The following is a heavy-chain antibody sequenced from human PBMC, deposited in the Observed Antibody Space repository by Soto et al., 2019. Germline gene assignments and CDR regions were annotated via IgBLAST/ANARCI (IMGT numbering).Heavy chain of an antibody. Sequence: SEPLSLTCTVSGGSVSSTSYYWGWIRQPPGKGLEWIGSIYYSGSTYYNPSLKSRVTISVDTAKNQFSLKLSSVTAADTAVYYCARIVGIRNSIGQRYYFDYWGQGTLVTVSS. CDR2: IYYSGST. V-gene: IGHV4-39*01. CDR3: ARIVGIRNSIGQRYYFDY. CDR1: GGSVSSTSYY. D-gene: IGHD6-19*01. J-gene: IGHJ4*02.